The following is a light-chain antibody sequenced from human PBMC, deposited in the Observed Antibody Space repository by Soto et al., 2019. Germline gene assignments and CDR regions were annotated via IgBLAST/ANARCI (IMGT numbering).Light chain of an antibody. CDR3: QQYGSSPRM. Sequence: EIVMTQSPATLSLSPGERATLSCRASQSVSSNLAWYQQKPGQAPSLLIFGASTRATGIPARFSGSGSGTDFTLTISRLEPEDFAVYYCQQYGSSPRMFGQGTKVDIK. V-gene: IGKV3-20*01. J-gene: IGKJ1*01. CDR1: QSVSSN. CDR2: GAS.